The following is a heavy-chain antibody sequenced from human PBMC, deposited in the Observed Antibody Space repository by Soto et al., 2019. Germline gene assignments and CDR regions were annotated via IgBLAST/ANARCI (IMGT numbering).Heavy chain of an antibody. CDR1: GFTFSSYS. CDR3: ASVEDDRYGSGWYDVP. CDR2: ISSSSSYI. V-gene: IGHV3-21*04. Sequence: PGGSLRLSCAASGFTFSSYSMNWVRQAPGKGLEWVSSISSSSSYIYYADSVKGRFTISRDNAKNSLYLQMNSLRAEDTAVYFCASVEDDRYGSGWYDVPWGQGTLVTVSS. J-gene: IGHJ5*02. D-gene: IGHD6-19*01.